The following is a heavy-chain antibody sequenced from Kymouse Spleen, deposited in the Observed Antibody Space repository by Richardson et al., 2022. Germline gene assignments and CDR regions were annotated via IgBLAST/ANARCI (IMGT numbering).Heavy chain of an antibody. D-gene: IGHD3-10*01. Sequence: QVQLVESGGGVVQPGRSLRLSCAASGFTFSSYGMHWVRQAPGKGLEWVAVIWYDGSNKYYADSVKGRFTISRDNSKNTLYLQMNSLRAEDTAVYYCARYYYGSGSYYPLDYWGQGTLVTVSS. CDR1: GFTFSSYG. V-gene: IGHV3-33*01. CDR2: IWYDGSNK. CDR3: ARYYYGSGSYYPLDY. J-gene: IGHJ4*02.